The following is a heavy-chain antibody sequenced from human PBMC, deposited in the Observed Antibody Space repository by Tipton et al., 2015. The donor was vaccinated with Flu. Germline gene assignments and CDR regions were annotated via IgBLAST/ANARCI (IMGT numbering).Heavy chain of an antibody. CDR1: GDSTTSSRYY. V-gene: IGHV4-39*07. CDR3: ARVSPGVESWFDP. CDR2: ILHSGST. D-gene: IGHD2-2*01. Sequence: TLSLTCSVSGDSTTSSRYYWGWIRQPPGKGLEWSGSILHSGSTYHNPSLKSRVTIAVDTSKNQFSQKLISVTAADTAVYYCARVSPGVESWFDPWGQGTLVTVSS. J-gene: IGHJ5*02.